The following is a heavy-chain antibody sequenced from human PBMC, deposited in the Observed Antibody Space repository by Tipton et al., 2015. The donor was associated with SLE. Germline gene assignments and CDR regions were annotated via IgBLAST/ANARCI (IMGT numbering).Heavy chain of an antibody. CDR3: ARGIMGDHDY. CDR1: GASVSSSVYS. J-gene: IGHJ4*02. Sequence: TLSLTCTVSGASVSSSVYSWGWIRQPPGKGLQWIGAMFYSGSAHYNPSLKSRVTISIDTSKNQFSLKLTSVTAADTAVNYCARGIMGDHDYWGQGTLVTVSS. CDR2: MFYSGSA. V-gene: IGHV4-39*07. D-gene: IGHD3-16*01.